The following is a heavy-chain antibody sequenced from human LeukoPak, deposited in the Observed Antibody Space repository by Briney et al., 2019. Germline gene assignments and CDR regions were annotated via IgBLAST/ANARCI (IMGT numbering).Heavy chain of an antibody. CDR3: ASHDSSTN. V-gene: IGHV3-23*01. Sequence: GGSLRLSCAASGFTFTSYAMSWVRQAPGKGLEWVSGISGSGSGTYYADSVKGRFTISRDNSKNTLYLQMNSLRAEDTAVYYCASHDSSTNWGQGTLVTVSS. CDR1: GFTFTSYA. D-gene: IGHD4-11*01. J-gene: IGHJ4*02. CDR2: ISGSGSGT.